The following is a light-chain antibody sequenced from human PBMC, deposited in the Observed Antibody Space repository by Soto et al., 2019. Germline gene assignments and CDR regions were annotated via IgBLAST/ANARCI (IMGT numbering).Light chain of an antibody. V-gene: IGKV3-20*01. CDR2: DAS. Sequence: EIVLTQSPGTLSLSPGERATLSCRASQSVSSSSLAWYQQKPGQTPRLLISDASNSATDIPDRFSGSGSETDFTLTISRLEPEDFAIYYCQQYGSSPRTFGQGTKLEI. J-gene: IGKJ2*01. CDR1: QSVSSSS. CDR3: QQYGSSPRT.